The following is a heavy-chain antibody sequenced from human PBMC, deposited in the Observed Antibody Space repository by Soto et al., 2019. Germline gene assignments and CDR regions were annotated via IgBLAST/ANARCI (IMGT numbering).Heavy chain of an antibody. V-gene: IGHV1-2*04. CDR2: INPNSGGT. J-gene: IGHJ6*02. CDR3: ARALGYDFWSGLSSGYYGMDV. D-gene: IGHD3-3*01. CDR1: GYTFTGYY. Sequence: ASVKVSCKXSGYTFTGYYMHWVRQAPGQGLEWMGWINPNSGGTNYAQKFQGWVTMTRDTSISTAYMELSRLRSDDTAVYYCARALGYDFWSGLSSGYYGMDVWGQGTTVTVSS.